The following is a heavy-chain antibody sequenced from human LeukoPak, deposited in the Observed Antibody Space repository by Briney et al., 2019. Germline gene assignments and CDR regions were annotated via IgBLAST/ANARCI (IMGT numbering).Heavy chain of an antibody. D-gene: IGHD6-13*01. CDR1: GFTFSSYE. CDR2: ISSSGSTI. V-gene: IGHV3-48*03. Sequence: GGSLRLSCAASGFTFSSYEMNWVRQAPGKGLEWVSYISSSGSTIYYADSVKGRFTISRDNDKNSLYLQMNSLRAEDTAVYYCARGYSSSWNYYYYMDVWGKGNTVTISS. CDR3: ARGYSSSWNYYYYMDV. J-gene: IGHJ6*03.